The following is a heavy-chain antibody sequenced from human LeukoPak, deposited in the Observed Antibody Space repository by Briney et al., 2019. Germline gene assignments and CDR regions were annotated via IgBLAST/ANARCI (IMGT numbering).Heavy chain of an antibody. J-gene: IGHJ6*03. Sequence: GRSLRLSCAASGFTFSNYGMHWVRQAPGKGLEWVAVISYDGYNKYYADSVKGRFTISRDNSKNTLYEQMNSLRAEDTAIYYCAKDRNSGRHYYYMDVWGKGTTVTVSS. D-gene: IGHD1-26*01. CDR2: ISYDGYNK. V-gene: IGHV3-30*18. CDR3: AKDRNSGRHYYYMDV. CDR1: GFTFSNYG.